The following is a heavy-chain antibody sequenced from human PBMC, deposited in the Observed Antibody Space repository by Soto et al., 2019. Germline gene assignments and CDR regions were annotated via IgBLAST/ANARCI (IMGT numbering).Heavy chain of an antibody. V-gene: IGHV3-30*18. CDR2: ISNDESNK. CDR3: AKDRSTVVASVFDS. J-gene: IGHJ4*02. D-gene: IGHD2-15*01. Sequence: QVQLVESGGGVVQPGRSFRLSCAASGFTFSSYGMHWVRQAPGKGLEWVAVISNDESNKYYADSVKGRFTISRDNSKNTLYLQMNSLRAEDTAVYYCAKDRSTVVASVFDSWGQGTLVTVSS. CDR1: GFTFSSYG.